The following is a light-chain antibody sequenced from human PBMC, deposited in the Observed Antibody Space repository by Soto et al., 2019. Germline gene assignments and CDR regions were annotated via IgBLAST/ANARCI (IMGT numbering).Light chain of an antibody. CDR2: GAS. CDR1: QSVSSSY. J-gene: IGKJ1*01. CDR3: QQYGSSPWT. V-gene: IGKV3-20*01. Sequence: EIVLTQSPGTLSLSPGERATLSCRASQSVSSSYLAWYRQKPGQAPRLLIYGASSRATGIPDRFSGSGSGTDFTLTISRLEPEDFAVYYCQQYGSSPWTFGQGTRWKSN.